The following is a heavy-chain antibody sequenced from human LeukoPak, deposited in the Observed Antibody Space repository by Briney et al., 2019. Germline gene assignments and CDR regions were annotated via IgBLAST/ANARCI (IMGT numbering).Heavy chain of an antibody. V-gene: IGHV3-48*03. CDR1: GFTFSSYE. D-gene: IGHD2-2*03. Sequence: QPRGSLRLSCAASGFTFSSYEMNWVRQAPGKGLEWVSYISSSGNTIYYADSVKGRFTISRDNAKNSLYLQMNSLRAEDTAVYYCARTSGYCISTSCYNWFDPWGQGTLVTVSS. CDR2: ISSSGNTI. J-gene: IGHJ5*02. CDR3: ARTSGYCISTSCYNWFDP.